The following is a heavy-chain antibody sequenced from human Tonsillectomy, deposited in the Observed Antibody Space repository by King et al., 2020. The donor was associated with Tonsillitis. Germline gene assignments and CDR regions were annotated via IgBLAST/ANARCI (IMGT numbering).Heavy chain of an antibody. CDR1: GFTFGDYP. CDR3: TRDRSDSTYGCVDY. CDR2: IRNKIYGGTT. D-gene: IGHD3-10*01. J-gene: IGHJ4*02. V-gene: IGHV3-49*03. Sequence: DVQLVESGGGLVQPGRSLRLSCTASGFTFGDYPMSWFRQAPGKGLEWVGLIRNKIYGGTTEYAASVKGRFTISRDDSKSITYLQMNTLKTEDTAVYYCTRDRSDSTYGCVDYWGQGTLVTVSS.